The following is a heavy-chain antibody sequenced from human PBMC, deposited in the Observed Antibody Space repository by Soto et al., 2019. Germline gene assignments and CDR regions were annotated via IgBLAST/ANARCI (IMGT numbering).Heavy chain of an antibody. CDR1: GYTFTSYY. V-gene: IGHV1-46*01. CDR2: IDPSGGST. D-gene: IGHD3-10*01. J-gene: IGHJ4*02. Sequence: ASVKVSCKASGYTFTSYYMHWVRQAPGQGLEWMGIIDPSGGSTSYAQKFQGRVTMTRDTSTSTVYMELSSLRSEDTAVYYCASFRSGRPGFFDYWGQGTLVTVYS. CDR3: ASFRSGRPGFFDY.